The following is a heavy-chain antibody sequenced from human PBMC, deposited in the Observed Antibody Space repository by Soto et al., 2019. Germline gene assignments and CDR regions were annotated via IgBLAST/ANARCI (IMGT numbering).Heavy chain of an antibody. CDR2: ISAHNGDT. CDR1: GYNFANYG. CDR3: ARDAAYNDFWGGVMELYSYNMAV. V-gene: IGHV1-18*01. J-gene: IGHJ6*02. Sequence: QVQLVQSEAEVKKPGASLKVSCRASGYNFANYGISWVRQAPGQGLEWMGWISAHNGDTNYAQKVQGRVTMTAHTSTSTAYMEMWSLRSDDTAVYYCARDAAYNDFWGGVMELYSYNMAVWGQGTTVTV. D-gene: IGHD3-3*01.